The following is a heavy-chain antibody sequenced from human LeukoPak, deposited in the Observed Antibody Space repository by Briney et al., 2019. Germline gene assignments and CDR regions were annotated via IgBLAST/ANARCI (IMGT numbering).Heavy chain of an antibody. V-gene: IGHV1-8*01. CDR2: MNPNSGNT. CDR1: GYTFTSYD. J-gene: IGHJ4*02. CDR3: ARLLDGYIQIFDY. D-gene: IGHD5-24*01. Sequence: GASVKVSCKASGYTFTSYDINWVRQVTGQGLEWMGWMNPNSGNTGYAQKFQGRVTMTRNTSISTAYMELSSLRSEDTAVYYCARLLDGYIQIFDYWGQGTLVTVSS.